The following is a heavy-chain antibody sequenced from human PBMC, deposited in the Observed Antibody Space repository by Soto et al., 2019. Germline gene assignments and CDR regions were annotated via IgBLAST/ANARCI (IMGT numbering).Heavy chain of an antibody. CDR3: AKDRRIVVVRYYYYYYMDV. V-gene: IGHV3-23*01. D-gene: IGHD2-2*01. CDR2: ISGSGGST. J-gene: IGHJ6*03. CDR1: VFTFSSYA. Sequence: GGSLRLSCAASVFTFSSYAMGWVRQAPGKGLEWVSAISGSGGSTYYADSVKGRFTISRDNSKNTLYLQMNSLRAEDTAVYYCAKDRRIVVVRYYYYYYMDVWGKGTTVTVSS.